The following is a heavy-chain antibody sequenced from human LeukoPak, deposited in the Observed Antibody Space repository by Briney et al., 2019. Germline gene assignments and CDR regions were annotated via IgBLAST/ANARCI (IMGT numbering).Heavy chain of an antibody. D-gene: IGHD2-2*03. V-gene: IGHV4-39*01. CDR2: IDYSGST. CDR1: GGSISSYY. Sequence: PSGTLSLTCTVSGGSISSYYWSWIRQPPGKGLEWIGSIDYSGSTYYNPSLKSRVTISVDTSKNQFSLKLSSVTAADTAVYYCARRSVAIVFDYWGQGTLVTVSS. J-gene: IGHJ4*02. CDR3: ARRSVAIVFDY.